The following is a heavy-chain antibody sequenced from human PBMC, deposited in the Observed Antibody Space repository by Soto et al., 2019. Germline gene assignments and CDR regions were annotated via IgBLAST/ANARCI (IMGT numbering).Heavy chain of an antibody. V-gene: IGHV5-10-1*01. CDR1: GYSFTSYW. CDR2: IDPSDSYT. CDR3: ARPPYSGGTYLGY. J-gene: IGHJ4*02. D-gene: IGHD1-26*01. Sequence: PGESLKISCNGSGYSFTSYWIYWVRQMPGKGLEWMGRIDPSDSYTIYSPSFQGHVTISADKSITTAYLQWSSLKASDTAMYYCARPPYSGGTYLGYWGQGTLVTVSS.